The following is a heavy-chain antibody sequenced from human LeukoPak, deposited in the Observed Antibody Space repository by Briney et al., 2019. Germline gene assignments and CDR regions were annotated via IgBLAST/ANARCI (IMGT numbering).Heavy chain of an antibody. J-gene: IGHJ6*03. V-gene: IGHV1-2*02. CDR2: INPNSGGT. CDR3: ARAPRIAAAGQYYYYYYMDV. D-gene: IGHD6-13*01. Sequence: ASVKVSCKASGYTFTGYYMHWVRQAPGQGLEWMGWINPNSGGTNYAQEFQGRVTMTRDTSISTAYMELSRLRSDDTAVYYCARAPRIAAAGQYYYYYYMDVWGKGTTVTVSS. CDR1: GYTFTGYY.